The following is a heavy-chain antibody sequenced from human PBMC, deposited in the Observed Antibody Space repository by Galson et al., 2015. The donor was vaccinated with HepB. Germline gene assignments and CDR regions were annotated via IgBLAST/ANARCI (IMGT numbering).Heavy chain of an antibody. V-gene: IGHV1-18*04. J-gene: IGHJ5*02. Sequence: SVKVSCKAPGYTFTNYGFIWVRQAPGQGLEWMGWISAYNGNRNYAQKLQGRLTLTTDTSTSTAYMELRTLRSDDTAVYYCARDIGRDNHRAWGSWGQGTRVTVSP. CDR3: ARDIGRDNHRAWGS. CDR1: GYTFTNYG. D-gene: IGHD1-14*01. CDR2: ISAYNGNR.